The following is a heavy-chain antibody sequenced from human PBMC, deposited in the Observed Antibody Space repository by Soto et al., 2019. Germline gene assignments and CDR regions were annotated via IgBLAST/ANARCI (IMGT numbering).Heavy chain of an antibody. J-gene: IGHJ4*02. CDR3: ARSGDNGYYFDY. Sequence: PGGSLRLSCATSGFTFSSYAMHWVRQAPGKGLEYVSAISSIGGSTCYANSVKGRFTISRDNSKNTLYLQMGSLRAEDMAVYYCARSGDNGYYFDYWGQGT. V-gene: IGHV3-64*01. D-gene: IGHD3-10*01. CDR2: ISSIGGST. CDR1: GFTFSSYA.